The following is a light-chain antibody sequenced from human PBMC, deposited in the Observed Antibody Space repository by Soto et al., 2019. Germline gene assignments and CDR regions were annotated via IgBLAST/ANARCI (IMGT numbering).Light chain of an antibody. V-gene: IGKV3-15*01. CDR3: QQYNSWPPLT. CDR1: QSVSSN. Sequence: EIVMTQSPATLSVSPGERATLSCRASQSVSSNLSWYQQQPGQAPSLLLYGASTSATGIPARFSGSGCGTEVSLTISSLQSEDFAVLYCQQYNSWPPLTFGGGTKVEIK. CDR2: GAS. J-gene: IGKJ4*01.